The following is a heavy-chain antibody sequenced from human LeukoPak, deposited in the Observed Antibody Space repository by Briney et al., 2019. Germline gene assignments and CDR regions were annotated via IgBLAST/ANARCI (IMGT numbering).Heavy chain of an antibody. Sequence: SETLSLTCTVSGGSISSYYWSWIRQPAGKGLEWIGRIYTSGSTNYNPSLKSRVTISVDTSKNQFSLKLSSVTAADTAIYYCARGGYYGSGNDFRFDPWGQGTLVTVSS. V-gene: IGHV4-4*07. J-gene: IGHJ5*02. CDR1: GGSISSYY. CDR2: IYTSGST. D-gene: IGHD3-10*01. CDR3: ARGGYYGSGNDFRFDP.